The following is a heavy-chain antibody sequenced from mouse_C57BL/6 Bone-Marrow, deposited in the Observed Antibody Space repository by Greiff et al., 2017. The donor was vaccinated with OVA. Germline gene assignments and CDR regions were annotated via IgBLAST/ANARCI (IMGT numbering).Heavy chain of an antibody. CDR1: GFSLTSYG. CDR2: IWRGGST. CDR3: AKNEDYSNWVFAY. J-gene: IGHJ3*01. Sequence: QVQLQQSGPGLVQPSQSLSITCTVSGFSLTSYGVHWVRQSPGKGLEWLGVIWRGGSTDYNAAFMSRLSITKDNSKSQDFFKMNSLQADDTAIYYCAKNEDYSNWVFAYWGQETLVTVSA. V-gene: IGHV2-5*01. D-gene: IGHD2-5*01.